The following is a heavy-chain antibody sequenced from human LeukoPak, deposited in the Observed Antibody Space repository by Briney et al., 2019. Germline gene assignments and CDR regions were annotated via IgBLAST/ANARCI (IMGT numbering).Heavy chain of an antibody. CDR3: ARGTTSAAAVPDY. CDR2: ISHRGNT. D-gene: IGHD6-13*01. V-gene: IGHV4-59*01. J-gene: IGHJ4*02. CDR1: GASISTYY. Sequence: SETLSLTCTVSGASISTYYWSWIRQPPGKGQEWIGFISHRGNTNYNPSLKSRITISADTSKNQLSLKLSSVTAADTAIYYCARGTTSAAAVPDYWGQGTLVTVSS.